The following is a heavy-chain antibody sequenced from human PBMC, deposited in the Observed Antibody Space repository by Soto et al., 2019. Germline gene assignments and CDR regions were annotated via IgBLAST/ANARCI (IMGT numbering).Heavy chain of an antibody. CDR2: IIPIFGTA. Sequence: QVQLVQSGAEVKKPGSSVKVSCKASGGTFSSYAISWVRQAPGQGLEWMGGIIPIFGTANYAQKFQGRVTITADESTSTAYTELSSLRSADMAVYYCARAYDFWSGYQYYYYYYGMDVWGQGTTVTVSS. J-gene: IGHJ6*02. CDR1: GGTFSSYA. CDR3: ARAYDFWSGYQYYYYYYGMDV. V-gene: IGHV1-69*01. D-gene: IGHD3-3*01.